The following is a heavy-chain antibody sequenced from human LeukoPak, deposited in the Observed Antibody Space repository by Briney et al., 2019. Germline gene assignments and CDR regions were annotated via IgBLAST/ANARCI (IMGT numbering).Heavy chain of an antibody. CDR1: GYSISSGYY. Sequence: PSETLSLTCTVSGYSISSGYYWSWIRQPAGKGLEWIGRIYTSGSTNYNPSLKSRVTMSVDTSKNQFSLKLSSVTAADTAVYYCAREAPGRSPYFDYWGQGTLVTVSS. CDR3: AREAPGRSPYFDY. V-gene: IGHV4-4*07. J-gene: IGHJ4*02. CDR2: IYTSGST.